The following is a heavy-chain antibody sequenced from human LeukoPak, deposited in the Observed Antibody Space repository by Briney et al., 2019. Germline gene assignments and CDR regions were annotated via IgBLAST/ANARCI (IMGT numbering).Heavy chain of an antibody. J-gene: IGHJ3*02. CDR3: AAMVAMDAFDI. D-gene: IGHD4/OR15-4a*01. CDR2: IIPIFGTA. Sequence: SVKVSCKASGGTFSSYAISWVRQAPGQGLEWMGGIIPIFGTANYAQKFQGRVTMTRDTSISTAYMELSRLRSDDTAVYYCAAMVAMDAFDIWGQGTMVTVSS. CDR1: GGTFSSYA. V-gene: IGHV1-69*05.